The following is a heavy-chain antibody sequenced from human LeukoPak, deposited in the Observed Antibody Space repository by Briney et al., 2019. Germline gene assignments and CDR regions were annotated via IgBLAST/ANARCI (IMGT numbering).Heavy chain of an antibody. D-gene: IGHD6-13*01. J-gene: IGHJ4*02. CDR1: GYTFTSYG. CDR3: ARAVWIEGIAAAGDFDY. Sequence: ASVKVSCKASGYTFTSYGISWVRQAPGQGLEWMGWISAYNGNTNYAQKLQGRVTMTTDTSTSTAYMELRSLRSDDTAVYYCARAVWIEGIAAAGDFDYWGQGNLVTVSS. CDR2: ISAYNGNT. V-gene: IGHV1-18*01.